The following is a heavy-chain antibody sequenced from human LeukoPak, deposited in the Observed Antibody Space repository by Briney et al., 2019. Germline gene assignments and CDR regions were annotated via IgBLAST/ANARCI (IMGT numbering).Heavy chain of an antibody. CDR1: GGSISSYY. CDR3: ARLDAPSSAYYYYGMDV. D-gene: IGHD1-1*01. Sequence: SETLSLTCTVSGGSISSYYWSWIRQPPGKGLEWIGYIYYSGSTNYNPSLKSRVTISVDTSKNQFSLKLSSVTAADTAVYYCARLDAPSSAYYYYGMDVWGQGTTVTVSS. V-gene: IGHV4-59*01. CDR2: IYYSGST. J-gene: IGHJ6*02.